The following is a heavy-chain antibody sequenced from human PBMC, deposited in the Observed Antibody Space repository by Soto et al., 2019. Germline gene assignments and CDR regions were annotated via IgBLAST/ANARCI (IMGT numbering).Heavy chain of an antibody. Sequence: PSETLSLTCTVSGGSISSGDYYWSWVRHHPGKGLEWIGYIYHSGSFDYNPSLKSRVTISMDTSQNQFSLKLSSVTAADTAVYYCTRVDSISWSNDYWGQGTLVTVSS. CDR1: GGSISSGDYY. D-gene: IGHD6-13*01. CDR2: IYHSGSF. V-gene: IGHV4-31*03. J-gene: IGHJ4*02. CDR3: TRVDSISWSNDY.